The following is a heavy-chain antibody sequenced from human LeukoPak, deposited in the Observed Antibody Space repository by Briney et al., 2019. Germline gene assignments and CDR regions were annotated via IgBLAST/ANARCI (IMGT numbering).Heavy chain of an antibody. CDR3: ARDSRVPAAPSDY. V-gene: IGHV3-48*03. J-gene: IGHJ4*02. Sequence: SLRLSCAASGFTLTHYEMNWGRQSPGKGLKGCSYIDTSGGTIKYVDSVKGRFTISRDKAKNSLYLQMNSLRGEDTAVYYCARDSRVPAAPSDYWGEGTLVTVSS. CDR2: IDTSGGTI. D-gene: IGHD2-2*01. CDR1: GFTLTHYE.